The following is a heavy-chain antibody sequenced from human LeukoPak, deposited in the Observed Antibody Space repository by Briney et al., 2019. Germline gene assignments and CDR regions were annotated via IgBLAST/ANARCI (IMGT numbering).Heavy chain of an antibody. Sequence: ASVKVSCKASGYTFTSYAMHWVRQAPGQGLEWMGWINTNTGNSTYAQGFTGRFVFSLDTSVSTAYLQISSLEAEDTAIYYCARLYGAFDYWGQGTLVTVSS. CDR3: ARLYGAFDY. CDR1: GYTFTSYA. CDR2: INTNTGNS. V-gene: IGHV7-4-1*02. J-gene: IGHJ4*02. D-gene: IGHD1-26*01.